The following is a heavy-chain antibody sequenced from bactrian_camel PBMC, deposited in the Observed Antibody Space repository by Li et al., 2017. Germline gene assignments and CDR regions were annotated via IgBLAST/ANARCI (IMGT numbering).Heavy chain of an antibody. V-gene: IGHV3S6*01. D-gene: IGHD4*01. CDR2: IYLADGST. CDR1: GFPFSDSW. CDR3: VAECTDYARGTLGEFNY. J-gene: IGHJ4*01. Sequence: QVQLVESGGGLVQPGGSLRLSCAASGFPFSDSWMHWVRQAPGKGPEWVSGIYLADGSTKSADSVKGRFTISRDNTKSTLYLQMNSLKPEDTAMYYCVAECTDYARGTLGEFNYWGQGTQVTVS.